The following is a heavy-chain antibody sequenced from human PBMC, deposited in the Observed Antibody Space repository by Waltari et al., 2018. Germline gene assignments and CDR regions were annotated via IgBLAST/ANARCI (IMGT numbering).Heavy chain of an antibody. J-gene: IGHJ4*02. CDR2: IYYSGST. V-gene: IGHV4-59*01. Sequence: QVQLQESGPGLGKPSETLSLTCPVSGGSISLYYWLWLRRPPGKGLEWIGYIYYSGSTNYNPALKSRVTISVDTSKNQFSLKLSSVTAADTAVYYCARGLSSGWHRYYFDYWGQGTLVTVSS. CDR3: ARGLSSGWHRYYFDY. CDR1: GGSISLYY. D-gene: IGHD6-19*01.